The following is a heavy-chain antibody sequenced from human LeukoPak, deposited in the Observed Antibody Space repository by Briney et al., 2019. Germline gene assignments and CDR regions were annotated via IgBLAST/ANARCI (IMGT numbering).Heavy chain of an antibody. Sequence: GGSLRLSCAASGFTFSTYSMNWVRQAPGKGLEWVSYISSSSTTIYYPDSVKGRFTISRDNAKNSLYLQMNSLRAEDTAVYYCAKDGGSTNFDLWGRGTLVTVSS. D-gene: IGHD5/OR15-5a*01. CDR2: ISSSSTTI. J-gene: IGHJ2*01. CDR3: AKDGGSTNFDL. V-gene: IGHV3-48*01. CDR1: GFTFSTYS.